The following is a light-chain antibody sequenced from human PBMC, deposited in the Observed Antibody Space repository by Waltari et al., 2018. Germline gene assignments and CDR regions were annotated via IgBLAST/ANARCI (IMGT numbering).Light chain of an antibody. CDR1: QSLLHSNGKNY. Sequence: DIVMTQSPLSLPVTPGEPAPLPCRSSQSLLHSNGKNYLDWYLQKPGQSPQLLIYLASNRAPGVPDRFSGSGSGTDFTLKISRVEAEDVGIYYCMQTLQAPLTFGPGTKVEI. V-gene: IGKV2-28*01. J-gene: IGKJ3*01. CDR2: LAS. CDR3: MQTLQAPLT.